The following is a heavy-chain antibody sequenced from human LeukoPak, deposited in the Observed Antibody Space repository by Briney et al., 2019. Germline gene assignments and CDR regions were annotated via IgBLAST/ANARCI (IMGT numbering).Heavy chain of an antibody. J-gene: IGHJ3*02. Sequence: GRSLRLSCAASGFTFSSYGMHWVRQAPGKGLEWVAVIWYGGSNKYYADSVKGRFTISRDNSKNTLYLQMNSLRAEDTAVYYCAKDTRTTWAFDIWGQGTMVTVSS. D-gene: IGHD1-1*01. CDR3: AKDTRTTWAFDI. V-gene: IGHV3-30*18. CDR2: IWYGGSNK. CDR1: GFTFSSYG.